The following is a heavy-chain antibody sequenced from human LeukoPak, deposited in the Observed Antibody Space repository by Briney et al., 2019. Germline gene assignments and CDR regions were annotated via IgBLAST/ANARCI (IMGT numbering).Heavy chain of an antibody. CDR3: AREDTDYGAGY. J-gene: IGHJ4*02. D-gene: IGHD4-17*01. CDR1: GGSISSPSYY. V-gene: IGHV4-61*02. Sequence: SQTLSLTCTVSGGSISSPSYYWSWIRQSADKKLEWIGRIFSSGSTSFSPSLQSRVIISLDTSRNQFSLRLSSVTAADSAVYYCAREDTDYGAGYWGQGTLVTVSS. CDR2: IFSSGST.